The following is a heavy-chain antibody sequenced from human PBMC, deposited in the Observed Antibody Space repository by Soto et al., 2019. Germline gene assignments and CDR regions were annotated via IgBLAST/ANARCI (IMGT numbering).Heavy chain of an antibody. V-gene: IGHV4-59*08. CDR1: GGSISSYD. J-gene: IGHJ4*02. D-gene: IGHD3-9*01. CDR2: IYYSGST. CDR3: ARGHILTGYYMVTFDY. Sequence: SSETLSLTCTVSGGSISSYDWSWIRQPPGKGLEWIGYIYYSGSTNYNPSLKSRVTISVDTSKNQFSLKLSSVTAADTAVYYCARGHILTGYYMVTFDYWGQGTLVTVSS.